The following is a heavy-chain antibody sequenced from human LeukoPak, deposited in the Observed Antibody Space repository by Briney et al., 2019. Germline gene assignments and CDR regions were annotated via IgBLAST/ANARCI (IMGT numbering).Heavy chain of an antibody. V-gene: IGHV4-34*01. CDR1: GGSFSGYY. CDR3: ARGRAGRIAVAGTRDNWFDP. CDR2: INHSGST. J-gene: IGHJ5*02. Sequence: NPSETLSLTCAVYGGSFSGYYWSWIRQPPGKGLEWIGEINHSGSTNYNPSLKSRVTISVDTSKNQFSLKLSSVTAADTAVYYCARGRAGRIAVAGTRDNWFDPWGQGTLVTVSS. D-gene: IGHD6-19*01.